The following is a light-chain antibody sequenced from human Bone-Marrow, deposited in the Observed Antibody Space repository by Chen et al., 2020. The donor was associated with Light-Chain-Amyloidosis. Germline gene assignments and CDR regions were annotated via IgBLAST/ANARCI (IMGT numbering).Light chain of an antibody. CDR3: LQDFNYPHA. V-gene: IGKV1-6*01. CDR1: QHIRNH. CDR2: GAA. Sequence: IPMTQSPSSLAASVGDTVTITCRASQHIRNHLGWYQQKPGKAPQLLISGAATLQSGVPPRFSGSGSGTDFTLTITNLQPEDSATYYCLQDFNYPHAFGRGTTLKI. J-gene: IGKJ4*02.